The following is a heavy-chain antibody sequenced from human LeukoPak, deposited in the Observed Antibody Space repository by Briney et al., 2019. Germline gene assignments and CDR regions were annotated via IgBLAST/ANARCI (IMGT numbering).Heavy chain of an antibody. CDR1: GFDFSNYA. J-gene: IGHJ4*02. V-gene: IGHV3-23*01. CDR2: ISGSGGST. Sequence: GGSLRLSCAASGFDFSNYAMTWVRRAPGKGLEWVSAISGSGGSTYYADSVKGRFTISRDNSKNTLYLQMNSLRAEDTAVYYCAKRSSGYYKPFDYWGQGTLVTVSS. D-gene: IGHD3-22*01. CDR3: AKRSSGYYKPFDY.